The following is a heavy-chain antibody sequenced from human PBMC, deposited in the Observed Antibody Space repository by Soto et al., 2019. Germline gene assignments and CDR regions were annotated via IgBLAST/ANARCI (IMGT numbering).Heavy chain of an antibody. J-gene: IGHJ4*02. CDR2: IYYSGST. CDR3: ARGGGSYYYYFDY. D-gene: IGHD1-26*01. Sequence: SETLSLTCTVSGGSISSSSYYWGWIRQPPGKGLEWIGSIYYSGSTYYNPSLKSRVTISVDTSKNQFSLKLSSVTAADTAVYYCARGGGSYYYYFDYWGQGTLVTVSS. V-gene: IGHV4-39*01. CDR1: GGSISSSSYY.